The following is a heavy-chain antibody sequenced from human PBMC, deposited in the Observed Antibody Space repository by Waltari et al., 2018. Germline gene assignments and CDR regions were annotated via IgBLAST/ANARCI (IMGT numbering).Heavy chain of an antibody. CDR3: ARDLGYGSGSWAYGMDV. V-gene: IGHV3-33*01. CDR1: GFTFSSYG. CDR2: IWYDGSNK. Sequence: ASGFTFSSYGMHWVRQAPGKGLEWVAVIWYDGSNKYYADSVKGRFTISRDNSKNTLYLQMNSLRAEDTAVYYCARDLGYGSGSWAYGMDVWGQGTTVTVSS. J-gene: IGHJ6*02. D-gene: IGHD3-10*01.